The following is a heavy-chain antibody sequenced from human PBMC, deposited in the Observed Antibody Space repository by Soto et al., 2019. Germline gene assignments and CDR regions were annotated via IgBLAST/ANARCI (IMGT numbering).Heavy chain of an antibody. CDR1: GYTFTGYY. CDR2: INPNSGGT. V-gene: IGHV1-2*04. J-gene: IGHJ5*02. CDR3: ARGVYCSGGSCYSSLWFDP. Sequence: QVQLVQSGAEVKKPGASVKVSCKASGYTFTGYYMPWWRQAPGQGLGGLGWINPNSGGTNYAQKFQGWVTMTRDTSISTAYMELSRLRSDDTAVYYCARGVYCSGGSCYSSLWFDPWGQGTLVTVSS. D-gene: IGHD2-15*01.